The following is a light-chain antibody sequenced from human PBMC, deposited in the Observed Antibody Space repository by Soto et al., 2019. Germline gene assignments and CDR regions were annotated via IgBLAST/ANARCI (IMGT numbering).Light chain of an antibody. Sequence: EILFTQSPATLSLSPGERATLSCRASQSFSNYLAWYQQKPGQAPRLLIYGISKRATDIPDRFSGSGSGTEFTLTISSLQPEDFATYYCQQHGQWPITFGQGTRLEIK. CDR2: GIS. J-gene: IGKJ5*01. CDR1: QSFSNY. V-gene: IGKV3-11*01. CDR3: QQHGQWPIT.